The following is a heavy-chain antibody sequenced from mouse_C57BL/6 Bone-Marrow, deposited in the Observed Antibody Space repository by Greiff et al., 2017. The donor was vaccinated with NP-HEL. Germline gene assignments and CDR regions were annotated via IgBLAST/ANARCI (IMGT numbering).Heavy chain of an antibody. Sequence: EVQGVESGGGLVQPGGSLSLSCAASGFTFTDYYMSWVRQPPGKALEWLGFIRNKANGYTTEYSASVTGRFTISRDNSQSILYLQMNALRAEDSATYYCAGGGSSLYAMDYWGQGTSVTVSS. CDR3: AGGGSSLYAMDY. CDR2: IRNKANGYTT. D-gene: IGHD1-1*01. V-gene: IGHV7-3*01. J-gene: IGHJ4*01. CDR1: GFTFTDYY.